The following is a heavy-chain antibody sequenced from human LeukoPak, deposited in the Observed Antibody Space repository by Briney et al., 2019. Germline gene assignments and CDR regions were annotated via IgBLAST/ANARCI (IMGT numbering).Heavy chain of an antibody. V-gene: IGHV3-21*01. D-gene: IGHD3-22*01. CDR3: ARDFEYYDSSGYYLDFDY. J-gene: IGHJ4*02. CDR1: GFTFSSYS. Sequence: GGSLRLSCAASGFTFSSYSMNWVRQAPGKGLEWVSSISSSSSYIYYADSVKGRFTISRDNAKNSLYLQMNSLRAEDTAVYYCARDFEYYDSSGYYLDFDYWGQGTLVTASS. CDR2: ISSSSSYI.